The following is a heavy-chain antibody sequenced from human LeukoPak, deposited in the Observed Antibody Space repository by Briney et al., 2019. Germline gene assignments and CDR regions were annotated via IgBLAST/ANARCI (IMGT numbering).Heavy chain of an antibody. CDR2: IHYSGSCT. CDR3: ARQGHKLTLVDYYGMDV. D-gene: IGHD1-26*01. Sequence: SETLSLTCTVSGGSINTDYWSWVRQPPGKGLEWIGYIHYSGSCTNYNPSLKSRVTISLDRSKNHFSLELTSVTAADTAVYYCARQGHKLTLVDYYGMDVWGQGTTVTVSS. V-gene: IGHV4-59*08. J-gene: IGHJ6*02. CDR1: GGSINTDY.